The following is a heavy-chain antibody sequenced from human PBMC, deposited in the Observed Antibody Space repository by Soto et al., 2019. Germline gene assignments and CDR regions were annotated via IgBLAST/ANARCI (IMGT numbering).Heavy chain of an antibody. V-gene: IGHV3-23*01. Sequence: PGGSLRLSCAASGFTFSSYAMTCVRQAPGKGLEWVSAISGSGGSTYYADSVKGRFTISRDNSKNTLYLQMNSLRVEDTAVYYCAKDYCVSTSCYYGDCLVPWCQGTLVTVSS. CDR1: GFTFSSYA. D-gene: IGHD2-2*01. J-gene: IGHJ5*02. CDR3: AKDYCVSTSCYYGDCLVP. CDR2: ISGSGGST.